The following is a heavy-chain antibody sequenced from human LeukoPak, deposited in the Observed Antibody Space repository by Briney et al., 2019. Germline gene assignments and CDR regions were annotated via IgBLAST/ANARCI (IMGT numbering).Heavy chain of an antibody. Sequence: SGGSLRLSCAASGFTFSVYYMSWIRQAPGKGLEWVSYISSSGSTIYYADSVKGRFTISRDNAKNSLYLQMNSLRAEDTAVYYCARTPPLYCSGGSCYSGTYFDYWGQGTLVTVSS. CDR1: GFTFSVYY. CDR3: ARTPPLYCSGGSCYSGTYFDY. CDR2: ISSSGSTI. D-gene: IGHD2-15*01. J-gene: IGHJ4*02. V-gene: IGHV3-11*01.